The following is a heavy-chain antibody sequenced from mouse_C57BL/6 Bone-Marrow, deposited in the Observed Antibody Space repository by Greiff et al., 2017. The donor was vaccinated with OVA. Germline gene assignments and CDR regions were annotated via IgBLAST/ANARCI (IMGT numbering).Heavy chain of an antibody. J-gene: IGHJ1*03. Sequence: VQLQQSGAELVKPGASVKLSCTASGFNIKDYYMNWVKQRTEQGLEWIGRIDPEDGDTKYAPKFPGKATITADTSSNTSYLQRSSLTTEDTAGYYCASGESPYYDYGSWYFDVWGTGTAVTVSS. CDR2: IDPEDGDT. CDR3: ASGESPYYDYGSWYFDV. D-gene: IGHD2-4*01. V-gene: IGHV14-2*01. CDR1: GFNIKDYY.